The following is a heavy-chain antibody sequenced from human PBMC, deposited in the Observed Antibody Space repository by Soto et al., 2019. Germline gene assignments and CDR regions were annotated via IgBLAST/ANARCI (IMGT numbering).Heavy chain of an antibody. CDR3: ARDQTVAGPTTFDY. J-gene: IGHJ4*02. Sequence: EVQLVESGGGLVQPGGSLRLSCAASGFTFSTYWMHWVRQTPGKGLVWVSRIDNTGSGTTYADSVKGRFTISRDNAKNTLYLQMNSRRAEDTAVYYCARDQTVAGPTTFDYWGQGTLVTVSS. CDR2: IDNTGSGT. V-gene: IGHV3-74*01. D-gene: IGHD6-19*01. CDR1: GFTFSTYW.